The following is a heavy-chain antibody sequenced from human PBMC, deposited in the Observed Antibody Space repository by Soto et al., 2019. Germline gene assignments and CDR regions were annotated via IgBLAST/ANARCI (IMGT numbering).Heavy chain of an antibody. CDR2: IHHSGTT. V-gene: IGHV4-4*02. D-gene: IGHD2-15*01. J-gene: IGHJ5*02. CDR3: ARDYAGAGYCLSP. CDR1: GDSISNGRW. Sequence: QVQLKESGPGLVKPSGTLSLTCAVSGDSISNGRWWSWVRQSPGKGLEWIREIHHSGTTNYNPSLKTRVTISVDKSNNQFSLMLSSVTAADTAVYYCARDYAGAGYCLSPRGQGTLVTVSS.